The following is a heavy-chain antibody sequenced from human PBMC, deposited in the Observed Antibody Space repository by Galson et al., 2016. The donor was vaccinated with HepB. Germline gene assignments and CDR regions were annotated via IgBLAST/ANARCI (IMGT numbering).Heavy chain of an antibody. CDR3: AREIPSRGKSDY. V-gene: IGHV3-7*03. D-gene: IGHD3-10*01. CDR2: IKQDGNEK. J-gene: IGHJ4*02. CDR1: GFTFSSYW. Sequence: SLRLSCAASGFTFSSYWMSWVRQAPGKGLEWVANIKQDGNEKYYVDSVKGRFTISRDNAKNSMYLQMNSLRAEDTAVYYCAREIPSRGKSDYWGQGTLVTVSS.